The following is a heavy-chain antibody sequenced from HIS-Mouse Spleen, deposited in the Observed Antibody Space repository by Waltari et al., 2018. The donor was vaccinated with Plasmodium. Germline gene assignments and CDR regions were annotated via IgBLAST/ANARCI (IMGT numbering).Heavy chain of an antibody. CDR3: ASSWYWYFDL. V-gene: IGHV3-7*01. D-gene: IGHD6-13*01. J-gene: IGHJ2*01. Sequence: EVQLVESGGGLVQPGGSLRLSCAASGFTFSGYWMSWVRQAPGKGLEWVANIKQDGSEKDYVDSVKGRFTISRDNAKNSLYLQMNSLRAEDTAVYYCASSWYWYFDLWGRGTLVTVSS. CDR1: GFTFSGYW. CDR2: IKQDGSEK.